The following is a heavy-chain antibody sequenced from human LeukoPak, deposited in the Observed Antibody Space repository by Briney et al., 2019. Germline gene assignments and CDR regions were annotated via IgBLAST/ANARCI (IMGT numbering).Heavy chain of an antibody. CDR3: ARDDEGGLWFGELGGKSSFDY. V-gene: IGHV4-59*12. Sequence: SETLSLTCTVSGGSISSYYWSWIRQPPGKGLEWIGYIYYSGSTNYNPSLKSRVTISVDTSKNQFSLKLNSVTPEDTAVYYCARDDEGGLWFGELGGKSSFDYWGQGTLVTVSS. J-gene: IGHJ4*02. CDR1: GGSISSYY. D-gene: IGHD3-10*01. CDR2: IYYSGST.